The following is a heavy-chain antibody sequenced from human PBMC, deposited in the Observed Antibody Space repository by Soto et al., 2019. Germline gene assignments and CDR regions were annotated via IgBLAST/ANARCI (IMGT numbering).Heavy chain of an antibody. D-gene: IGHD7-27*01. Sequence: EVQLLESGGGSVQPGGSLRLSCAASGFTSSNYAMSWVRQAPGKGLEWVSGISGSGGSTYYADSVKGRFIISRDNSKNTLSLQMNSLRAEATAVSYCAKGLTGAPYYAMDVWGQGTTVTVSS. V-gene: IGHV3-23*01. CDR3: AKGLTGAPYYAMDV. CDR2: ISGSGGST. J-gene: IGHJ6*02. CDR1: GFTSSNYA.